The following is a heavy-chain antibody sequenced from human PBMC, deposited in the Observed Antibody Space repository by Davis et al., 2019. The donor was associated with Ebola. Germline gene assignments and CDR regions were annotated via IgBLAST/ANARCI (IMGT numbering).Heavy chain of an antibody. Sequence: ASVKVSCKASGYTFTSYGISWVRQAPGQGLEWMGWISAYNGNTNYAQKLQGRVTMTTDTSTSTAYMELRSLRSEDTAVYYCARDQYSSGWYDAFDIWGQGTMVTVSS. CDR2: ISAYNGNT. CDR3: ARDQYSSGWYDAFDI. J-gene: IGHJ3*02. CDR1: GYTFTSYG. V-gene: IGHV1-18*01. D-gene: IGHD6-19*01.